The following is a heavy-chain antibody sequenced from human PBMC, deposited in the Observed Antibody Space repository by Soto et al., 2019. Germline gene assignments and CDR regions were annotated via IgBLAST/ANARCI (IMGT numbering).Heavy chain of an antibody. Sequence: SASGFTFSYYWMHWVRQAPGKGLVWVSRIHSDGSSTTYADFVKGRFIISRDNARNTVDLQMNSVRVEDTAVYYCARGDRGAFDLWGPGTVVTVSS. V-gene: IGHV3-74*01. D-gene: IGHD1-26*01. CDR1: GFTFSYYW. J-gene: IGHJ3*01. CDR2: IHSDGSST. CDR3: ARGDRGAFDL.